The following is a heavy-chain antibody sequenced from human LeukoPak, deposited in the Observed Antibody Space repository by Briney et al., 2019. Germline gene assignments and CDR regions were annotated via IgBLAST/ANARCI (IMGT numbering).Heavy chain of an antibody. CDR3: ARDNRIAVAGAFDD. J-gene: IGHJ4*02. CDR1: GGTFSSYA. Sequence: SVKVSCKASGGTFSSYAISWVRQAPGQGLEWMGRIIPILGIANYAQKFQGRVTITADKSTSTAYMELSSLRSEDTAVYYCARDNRIAVAGAFDDWGQGTLVTVSS. CDR2: IIPILGIA. D-gene: IGHD6-19*01. V-gene: IGHV1-69*04.